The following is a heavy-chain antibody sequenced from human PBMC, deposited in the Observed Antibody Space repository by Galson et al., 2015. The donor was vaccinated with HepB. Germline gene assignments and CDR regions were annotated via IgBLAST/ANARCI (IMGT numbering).Heavy chain of an antibody. CDR2: ISGSGGST. V-gene: IGHV3-23*01. CDR3: AKDITDFWSGYYYYYYGMDV. D-gene: IGHD3-3*01. J-gene: IGHJ6*02. Sequence: SLRLSCAASGFTFSSYAMSWVRQAPGKGLEWVSAISGSGGSTYYADSVKGRFTISRDNSKNTLYLQMNSLRAEDTAVYYCAKDITDFWSGYYYYYYGMDVWGQGTTVTVSS. CDR1: GFTFSSYA.